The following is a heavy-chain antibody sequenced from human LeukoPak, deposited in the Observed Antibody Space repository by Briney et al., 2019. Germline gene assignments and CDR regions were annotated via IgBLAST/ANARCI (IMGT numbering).Heavy chain of an antibody. CDR1: GFIFSNYA. J-gene: IGHJ4*02. Sequence: GSLRLSCAGSGFIFSNYAMSWVRQAPGQGLEWVSTISNSGDDTFYADAVKGRFTISRDNSKNTLYLQMYSLRAEDTAIYYCAKAPPYTKYFDYWGQGTLLTVSS. CDR3: AKAPPYTKYFDY. CDR2: ISNSGDDT. D-gene: IGHD1-1*01. V-gene: IGHV3-23*01.